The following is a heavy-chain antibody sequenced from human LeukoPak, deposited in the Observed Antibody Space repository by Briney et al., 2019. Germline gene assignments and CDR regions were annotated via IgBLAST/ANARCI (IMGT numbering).Heavy chain of an antibody. D-gene: IGHD6-13*01. J-gene: IGHJ3*02. CDR3: ARDRRLELGIAACDAFDI. V-gene: IGHV3-48*01. CDR2: ISSSSSTI. Sequence: GGSLRLSCAASGFTFSSYSMNWVRQAPGKGLEWVSSISSSSSTIYYADSVKGRFAISRDNAKNSLYLQMNSLRAEDTAVYYCARDRRLELGIAACDAFDIWGQGTMVTVSS. CDR1: GFTFSSYS.